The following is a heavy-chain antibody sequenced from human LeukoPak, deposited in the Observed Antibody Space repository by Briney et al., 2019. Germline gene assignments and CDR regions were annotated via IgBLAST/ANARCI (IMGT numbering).Heavy chain of an antibody. CDR2: TSGGGGSA. J-gene: IGHJ4*02. CDR1: GFTFSSYA. CDR3: AKDRYFDSSGYYGFEY. Sequence: PGGSLRLSCAASGFTFSSYAMSWVRQAPGKGLEWVSATSGGGGSAYYVDSVKGRFTISRDNSKNTLYLQMNSLRAEDTAVYYCAKDRYFDSSGYYGFEYWGQGTLVTVSS. V-gene: IGHV3-23*01. D-gene: IGHD3-22*01.